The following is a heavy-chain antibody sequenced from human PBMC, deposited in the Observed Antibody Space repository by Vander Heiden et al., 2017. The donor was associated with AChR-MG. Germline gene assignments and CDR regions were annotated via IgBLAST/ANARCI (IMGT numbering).Heavy chain of an antibody. V-gene: IGHV4-4*07. J-gene: IGHJ6*02. CDR2: IYTSGST. Sequence: QVQLQESGPGLVKPSETLSLTCTVSGGSISSYYWTWIRQPAGKGLEWIGRIYTSGSTNYNPSLKSRVTMSVDTSKNQFSLKLSSVTAADTAVYYCARDGPLYYDFWSGSPPRGMDVWGQGTTVTVSS. CDR1: GGSISSYY. CDR3: ARDGPLYYDFWSGSPPRGMDV. D-gene: IGHD3-3*01.